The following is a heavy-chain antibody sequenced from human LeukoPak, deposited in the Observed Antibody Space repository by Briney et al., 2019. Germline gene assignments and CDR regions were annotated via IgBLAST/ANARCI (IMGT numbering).Heavy chain of an antibody. CDR2: ISPSGGST. CDR3: ARDDSSGWLGTSFDY. CDR1: GYTFTSNY. D-gene: IGHD6-19*01. Sequence: AAVKVSCKAFGYTFTSNYMHWVRQAPGQGPEWMGVISPSGGSTTYAQKLQGRVTMTTDTSTSTAYMELRSLRSDDTAVYYCARDDSSGWLGTSFDYWGQGTLVTVSS. J-gene: IGHJ4*02. V-gene: IGHV1-46*01.